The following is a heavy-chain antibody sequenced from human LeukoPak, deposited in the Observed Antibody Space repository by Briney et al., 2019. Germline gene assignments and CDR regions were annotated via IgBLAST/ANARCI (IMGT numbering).Heavy chain of an antibody. CDR2: ISGSGGNT. V-gene: IGHV3-23*01. J-gene: IGHJ4*02. CDR1: GFTFSSYA. D-gene: IGHD4-17*01. CDR3: VYSGDYEKGY. Sequence: GGSLRLSCATSGFTFSSYAMSWVRQAPGKGLEWVSSISGSGGNTYYADSVKGRFTISRDNAKNSLYLQMNSLRAEDTAVYYCVYSGDYEKGYWGQGTLVTVSS.